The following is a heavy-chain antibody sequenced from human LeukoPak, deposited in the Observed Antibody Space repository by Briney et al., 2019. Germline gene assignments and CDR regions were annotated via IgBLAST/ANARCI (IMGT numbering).Heavy chain of an antibody. J-gene: IGHJ4*02. Sequence: ASVTVSCKTSGYTFTGYFIHWMRQGPGQGLEWMGWINANSGDTHYGLKFQGRVFMTRDTSISTVYMELSRLTTDDTAVYFCARDPSPYTGSYFDYWGQGTLVSVSS. CDR3: ARDPSPYTGSYFDY. V-gene: IGHV1-2*02. D-gene: IGHD1-26*01. CDR2: INANSGDT. CDR1: GYTFTGYF.